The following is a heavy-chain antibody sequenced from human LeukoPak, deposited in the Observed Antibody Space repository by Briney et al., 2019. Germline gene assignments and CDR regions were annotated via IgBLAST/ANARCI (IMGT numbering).Heavy chain of an antibody. J-gene: IGHJ4*02. CDR1: GFTFSSYG. Sequence: GGSLRLSCAASGFTFSSYGMHWVRQAPGKGLEWVAFIRYDGSNKYYADSVKGRFTISRDNSKNTLYLQMNSLRAEDTAVYYCAKDAAHGSGSYYGPYFDYWGQGTLVTVSS. CDR3: AKDAAHGSGSYYGPYFDY. V-gene: IGHV3-30*02. D-gene: IGHD3-10*01. CDR2: IRYDGSNK.